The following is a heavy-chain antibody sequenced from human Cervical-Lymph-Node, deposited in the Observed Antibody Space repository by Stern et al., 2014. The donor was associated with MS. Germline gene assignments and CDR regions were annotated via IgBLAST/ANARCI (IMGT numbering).Heavy chain of an antibody. CDR1: GFTFSSYW. D-gene: IGHD2-21*01. CDR3: VRDGLWWWD. J-gene: IGHJ4*02. V-gene: IGHV3-74*01. CDR2: ISSDGSKT. Sequence: EEQLEESGGGLVQPGGSLRLSCAASGFTFSSYWMHWVRQAPGKGLVWVSRISSDGSKTYYADSVKGRFSFSRDNAKNTLYLQMNSLRAEDTAVYYCVRDGLWWWDWGQGTLVTVSS.